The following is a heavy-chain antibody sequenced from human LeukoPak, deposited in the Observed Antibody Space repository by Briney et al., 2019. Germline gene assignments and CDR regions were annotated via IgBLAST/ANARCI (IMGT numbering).Heavy chain of an antibody. CDR3: ARVGGRGTWKFDY. CDR1: GDSVSSNSAA. Sequence: PSQTLSLTCAISGDSVSSNSAAWNWIRQSPSRGLEWLGSTYYRSKWYNDYAVSAKSRITINPDTSKNQSALQLNSVTPEDTAVYYCARVGGRGTWKFDYWGQGTLVTVSS. D-gene: IGHD2-15*01. CDR2: TYYRSKWYN. V-gene: IGHV6-1*01. J-gene: IGHJ4*02.